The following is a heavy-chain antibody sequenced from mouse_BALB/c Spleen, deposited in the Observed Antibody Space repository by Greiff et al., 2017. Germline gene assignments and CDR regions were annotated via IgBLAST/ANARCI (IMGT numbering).Heavy chain of an antibody. V-gene: IGHV5-6-5*01. Sequence: EVMLVESGGGLVKPGGSLKLSCAASGFTFSSYAMSWVRQTPEKRLEWVASISSGGSTYSPDSVKGRFTISRDNARNILYMQMSSLRSEDTAMYYCARAFITTAPYYAMDYWGQGTSVTVSS. CDR3: ARAFITTAPYYAMDY. CDR1: GFTFSSYA. D-gene: IGHD1-2*01. J-gene: IGHJ4*01. CDR2: ISSGGST.